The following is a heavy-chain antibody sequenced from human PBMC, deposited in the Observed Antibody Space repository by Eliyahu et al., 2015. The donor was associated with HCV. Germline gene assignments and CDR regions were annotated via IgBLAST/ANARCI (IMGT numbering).Heavy chain of an antibody. CDR1: GFTXXSYA. CDR3: AKDQIDEQPKPGFAPD. V-gene: IGHV3-23*01. D-gene: IGHD6-13*01. J-gene: IGHJ4*02. Sequence: EVQLLESGGGLVQPGGSLRLSCAASGFTXXSYAMSWVRQAPGKGLGWVSAIXGSGGSTYYADSVKGRFTISRDNSKNTLYLQMNSLRAEDTAVYYCAKDQIDEQPKPGFAPDWGQGTLVTVSS. CDR2: IXGSGGST.